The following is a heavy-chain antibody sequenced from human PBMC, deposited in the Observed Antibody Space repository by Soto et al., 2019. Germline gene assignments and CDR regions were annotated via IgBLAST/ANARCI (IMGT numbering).Heavy chain of an antibody. D-gene: IGHD3-3*01. J-gene: IGHJ4*02. Sequence: QVQLQESGPGLVKPSQTLSLTCTVSGGSISSGDYYWSWIRQPPGKGLEWIGYIYYSGSTYYNTSLKSRVTISVDTSKNQFSLKLSSVTAADTAVYYCARGLGQRYYDFWSGYYPLDYWGQGTLVTVSS. CDR3: ARGLGQRYYDFWSGYYPLDY. CDR1: GGSISSGDYY. CDR2: IYYSGST. V-gene: IGHV4-30-4*01.